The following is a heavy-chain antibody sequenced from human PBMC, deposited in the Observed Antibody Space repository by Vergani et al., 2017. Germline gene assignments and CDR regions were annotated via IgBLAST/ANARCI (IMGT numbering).Heavy chain of an antibody. CDR2: ISGSGGST. Sequence: EVQLLESGGGLVQPGGSLRLSCAASGFTFSSYAMSWVRQAPGKGLEWVSAISGSGGSTYYADSVKGRFTISRDNSKNTLYLQMNSLRAEDTAVYYCAKDHVVVVPAAIGYYYYGMDVWGQGTTVTVSS. D-gene: IGHD2-2*01. V-gene: IGHV3-23*01. CDR1: GFTFSSYA. J-gene: IGHJ6*02. CDR3: AKDHVVVVPAAIGYYYYGMDV.